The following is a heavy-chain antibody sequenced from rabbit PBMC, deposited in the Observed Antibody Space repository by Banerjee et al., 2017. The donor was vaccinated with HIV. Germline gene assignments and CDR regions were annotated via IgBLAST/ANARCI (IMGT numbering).Heavy chain of an antibody. CDR2: INSSSRNV. CDR1: EFDLSRYY. J-gene: IGHJ6*01. D-gene: IGHD8-1*01. V-gene: IGHV1S45*01. Sequence: QEQLVESGGDLVKPEGSLTLTCTASEFDLSRYYMSWVRQAPGKGLEWIGCINSSSRNVVYASWATGRFTISKTSSTTVTLQMTSLTAADTATYLCARDLGGSWHLWGQGTLVTVS. CDR3: ARDLGGSWHL.